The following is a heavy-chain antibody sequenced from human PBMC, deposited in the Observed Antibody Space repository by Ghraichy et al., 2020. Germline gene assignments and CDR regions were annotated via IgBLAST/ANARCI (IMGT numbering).Heavy chain of an antibody. J-gene: IGHJ4*02. CDR3: ARQTGVGVFES. D-gene: IGHD1-26*01. CDR1: GGSVSSASYY. V-gene: IGHV4-61*01. Sequence: SQTLSLTCTVSGGSVSSASYYWSWIRQPPGKGLQWIGYIYYSGSTNYNPSLKSRVTISVDTSKNQFSLRLSSVTAADTAFYYCARQTGVGVFESWGQGTLVTVSS. CDR2: IYYSGST.